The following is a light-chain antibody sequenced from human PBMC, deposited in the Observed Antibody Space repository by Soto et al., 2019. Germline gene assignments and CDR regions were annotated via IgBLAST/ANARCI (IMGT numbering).Light chain of an antibody. CDR2: DAS. V-gene: IGKV3-11*01. J-gene: IGKJ1*01. CDR3: QQRSNWPVT. Sequence: EIVLTQSPATLSLSPGVRATLSCRASQSVSSYLAWYQQKPGQAPRLLIYDASKRATGIPARFIGSGSGSDFTRTLSRLELEDFALYYCQQRSNWPVTFGQGTKVEIK. CDR1: QSVSSY.